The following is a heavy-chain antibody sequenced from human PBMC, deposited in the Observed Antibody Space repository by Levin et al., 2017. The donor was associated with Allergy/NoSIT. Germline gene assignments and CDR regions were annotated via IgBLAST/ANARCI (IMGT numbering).Heavy chain of an antibody. CDR3: AKGWFDP. Sequence: LSLTCAGSGFTFSDYGMQWVRQAPGKGLEWVALITGNGNKEYYADLVRGRFTISRDNSKNTVYLQMSSLRPEDTALYYCAKGWFDPWGQGTLVTVSS. CDR1: GFTFSDYG. V-gene: IGHV3-30*18. J-gene: IGHJ5*02. CDR2: ITGNGNKE.